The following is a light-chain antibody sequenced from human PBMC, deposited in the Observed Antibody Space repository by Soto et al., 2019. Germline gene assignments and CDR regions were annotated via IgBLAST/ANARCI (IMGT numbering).Light chain of an antibody. Sequence: QLVLTQSPSASASLGASVKLTCTLSGGHSSDAIAWLQQQPEKGPRYLMRIYTDGSHRKGDGIPDRFSGSISGAERYLTISSLQSEDEADYYCQTWGTGIRAFGGGTKLTVL. J-gene: IGLJ2*01. V-gene: IGLV4-69*01. CDR2: IYTDGSH. CDR3: QTWGTGIRA. CDR1: GGHSSDA.